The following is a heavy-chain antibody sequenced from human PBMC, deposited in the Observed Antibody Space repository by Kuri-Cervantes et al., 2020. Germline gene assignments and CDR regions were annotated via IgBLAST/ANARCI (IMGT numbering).Heavy chain of an antibody. J-gene: IGHJ4*02. V-gene: IGHV3-48*02. Sequence: GGSLRLSCAASGFTFSSYGMHWVRQAPGKGLEWVSYISSSSSTIYYADSVKGRFTISRDNAKNSLYLQMNSLRDEDTAVYYCAKFRGTGWYTLFDYWGQGTLVTVSS. D-gene: IGHD6-19*01. CDR1: GFTFSSYG. CDR2: ISSSSSTI. CDR3: AKFRGTGWYTLFDY.